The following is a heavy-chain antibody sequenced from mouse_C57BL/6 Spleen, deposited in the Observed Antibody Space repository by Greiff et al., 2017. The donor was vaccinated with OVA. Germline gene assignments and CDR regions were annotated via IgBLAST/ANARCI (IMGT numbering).Heavy chain of an antibody. D-gene: IGHD1-1*01. J-gene: IGHJ2*01. V-gene: IGHV1-52*01. Sequence: QVQLQQPGAELVRPGSSVKLSCKASGYTFTSYWMHWVKQRPIQGLEWIGNIDPSDSETHYNQKFKDKATLTVDKSSSTAYMQLSSLTSEDSAVYYCAREGLSYYGSRDYFDYWGQGTTLTVSS. CDR1: GYTFTSYW. CDR3: AREGLSYYGSRDYFDY. CDR2: IDPSDSET.